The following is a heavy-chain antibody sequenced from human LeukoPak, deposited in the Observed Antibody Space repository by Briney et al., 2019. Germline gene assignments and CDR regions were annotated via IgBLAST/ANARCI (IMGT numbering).Heavy chain of an antibody. CDR2: ISYDGSNK. D-gene: IGHD6-13*01. CDR1: GFTFSSYA. J-gene: IGHJ4*02. Sequence: GGSLRLSCAASGFTFSSYAMHWVRQAPGKGLEWVAVISYDGSNKYYADSVKGRFTISGDNSKNTLYLQMNSLRAEDTAVYYCAREAAAGLTFDYWGQGTLVTVSS. CDR3: AREAAAGLTFDY. V-gene: IGHV3-30*01.